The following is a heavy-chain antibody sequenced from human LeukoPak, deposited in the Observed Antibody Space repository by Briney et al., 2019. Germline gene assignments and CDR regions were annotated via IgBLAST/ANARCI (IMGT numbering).Heavy chain of an antibody. V-gene: IGHV4-4*09. Sequence: SETLSLTCTVSSVSINTYDWAWVRQSPGKGLEWIGYIDTSGTTYYNPSLKSRVTTSVDNSKNQISLKVTAVTAADTAVYYCASGPWELDYWGQGTLVTVSS. CDR1: SVSINTYD. D-gene: IGHD1-26*01. J-gene: IGHJ4*02. CDR2: IDTSGTT. CDR3: ASGPWELDY.